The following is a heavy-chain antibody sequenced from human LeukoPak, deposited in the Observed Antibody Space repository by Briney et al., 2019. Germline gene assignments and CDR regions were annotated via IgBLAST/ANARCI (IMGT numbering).Heavy chain of an antibody. CDR1: GFIFRNAW. CDR3: STQYSSGWYVAFDI. V-gene: IGHV3-15*01. Sequence: TAGGSLRLSCAASGFIFRNAWMSWVRQAPGKGLEWVGRIKSKTDGGTIDYAAPVKGRFTISRDDSKNTLYLQMNSLKTEDTAVYYCSTQYSSGWYVAFDIWGQGTMVTVSS. CDR2: IKSKTDGGTI. J-gene: IGHJ3*02. D-gene: IGHD6-19*01.